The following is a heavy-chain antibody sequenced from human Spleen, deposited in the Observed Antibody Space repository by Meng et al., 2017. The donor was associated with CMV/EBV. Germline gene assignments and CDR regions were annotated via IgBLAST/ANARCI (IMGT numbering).Heavy chain of an antibody. CDR1: GGSVTSRTFY. CDR3: ARGARKSIIVAGGVVWLDP. Sequence: SETLSLTCSVSGGSVTSRTFYWGWIRQPPGMGLRWIGTINFSGSTYYNPSLKSRAIISVDTSKNQFSLNLSSVTAADTAMYYCARGARKSIIVAGGVVWLDPWGQGTLVTVSS. D-gene: IGHD6-19*01. V-gene: IGHV4-39*07. CDR2: INFSGST. J-gene: IGHJ5*02.